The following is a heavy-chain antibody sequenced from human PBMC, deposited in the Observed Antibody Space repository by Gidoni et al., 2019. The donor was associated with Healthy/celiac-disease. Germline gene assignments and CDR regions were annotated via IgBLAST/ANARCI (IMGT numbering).Heavy chain of an antibody. CDR2: IYSGGST. V-gene: IGHV3-66*01. Sequence: EVQLVESGGGLVKPGGSLRLSCAASGFTVSSNYMSWVRQAPGKGLEWVSVIYSGGSTYYADSVKGRFTISRDNSKNTLYLQMNSLRAEDTAVYYCARDQGGYPHFDYWGQGTLVTVSS. CDR1: GFTVSSNY. CDR3: ARDQGGYPHFDY. D-gene: IGHD3-22*01. J-gene: IGHJ4*02.